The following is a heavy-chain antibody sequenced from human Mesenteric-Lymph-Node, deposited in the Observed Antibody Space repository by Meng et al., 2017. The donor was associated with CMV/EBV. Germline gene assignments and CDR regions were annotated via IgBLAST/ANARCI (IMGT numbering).Heavy chain of an antibody. CDR3: ARSGFSGSYYFDY. CDR1: GFTFADYI. J-gene: IGHJ4*02. CDR2: ISSSGSTI. D-gene: IGHD1-26*01. V-gene: IGHV3-48*03. Sequence: GESLKISCTASGFTFADYIVNWVRQAPGKGLEWVSYISSSGSTIYYADSVKGRFTISRDNAKNSLYLQMNSLRAEDTAVYYCARSGFSGSYYFDYWGQGTLVTVSS.